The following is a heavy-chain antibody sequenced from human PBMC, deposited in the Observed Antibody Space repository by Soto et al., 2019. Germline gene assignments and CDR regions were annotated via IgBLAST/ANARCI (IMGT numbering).Heavy chain of an antibody. V-gene: IGHV3-33*01. D-gene: IGHD3-9*01. J-gene: IGHJ4*02. CDR3: AMSVKDILTGDL. CDR1: GFTFRSYG. Sequence: QVQLVESGGGVVQPGGSLRLSCAASGFTFRSYGMHWVRQAPGKGLEWVAVICCEGSNKYYADSVKGRFTISRDNSKNTLYLQMNSLRAEDTAVYYCAMSVKDILTGDLWGQGTLVTVSS. CDR2: ICCEGSNK.